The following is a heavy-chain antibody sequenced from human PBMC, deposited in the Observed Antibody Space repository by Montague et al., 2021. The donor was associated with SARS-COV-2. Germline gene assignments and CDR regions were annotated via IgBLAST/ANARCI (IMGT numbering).Heavy chain of an antibody. J-gene: IGHJ4*02. D-gene: IGHD4-17*01. CDR1: GDSVSSSDYY. CDR2: IYDSGYT. Sequence: SETLSLTCTVSGDSVSSSDYYWGWIRQPPGKGLEWLGIIYDSGYTYYNPSVKGRVTISIDASQNQFSLKLNSLTATDTAIYHCARRRLREDYFDFWGQGTLVTVSS. V-gene: IGHV4-39*01. CDR3: ARRRLREDYFDF.